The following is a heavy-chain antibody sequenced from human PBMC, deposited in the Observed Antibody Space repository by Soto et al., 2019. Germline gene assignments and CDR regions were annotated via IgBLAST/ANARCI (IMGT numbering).Heavy chain of an antibody. J-gene: IGHJ4*02. V-gene: IGHV1-18*01. CDR3: ARDRDYVWGSYRHTSDY. CDR1: GYSFTSYG. Sequence: QVQLVQSGAEVKKPGASVKVSCKASGYSFTSYGITWVRQAPGQGLEWMGWISAYNGDTNYAQKFQGRSTMTTDASTRTAYMDLRSLGFDDTALYYCARDRDYVWGSYRHTSDYWGQGTLLTVSS. D-gene: IGHD3-16*02. CDR2: ISAYNGDT.